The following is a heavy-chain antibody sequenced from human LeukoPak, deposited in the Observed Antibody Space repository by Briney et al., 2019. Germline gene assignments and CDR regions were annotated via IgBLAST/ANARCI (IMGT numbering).Heavy chain of an antibody. D-gene: IGHD5-18*01. V-gene: IGHV4-39*07. CDR2: IYYSGST. J-gene: IGHJ4*02. CDR3: ARERVYSYAY. Sequence: PSEPLSLTCTVSGGSISSIRYYWVWIRQPPGKGLEWIGSIYYSGSTYYNPSLKSRVTISVDTSKNQFSLKLSSVTAADTALYYCARERVYSYAYWGQGTLVTVSS. CDR1: GGSISSIRYY.